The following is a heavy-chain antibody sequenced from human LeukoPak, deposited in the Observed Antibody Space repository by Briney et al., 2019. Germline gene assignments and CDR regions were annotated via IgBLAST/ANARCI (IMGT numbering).Heavy chain of an antibody. CDR1: GYSFTSYW. J-gene: IGHJ6*02. CDR3: ARVGDGESPFGVGYYYYGMDA. CDR2: IYPGDSDT. V-gene: IGHV5-51*01. Sequence: GESLKISCKGSGYSFTSYWIGWVRQMPGKGLEWMGIIYPGDSDTRYSPSFQGQVTISADKSISTAYLQWSSLKASDTAMYYCARVGDGESPFGVGYYYYGMDAWGQGTTVTVSS. D-gene: IGHD3-3*01.